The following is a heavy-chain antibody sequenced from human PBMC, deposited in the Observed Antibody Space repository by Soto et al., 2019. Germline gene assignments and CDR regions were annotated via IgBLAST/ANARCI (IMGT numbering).Heavy chain of an antibody. J-gene: IGHJ6*02. D-gene: IGHD6-13*01. CDR1: GFTLSSYS. Sequence: GGSLRLSCAASGFTLSSYSMNWVRQAPGKGLEWVSSISSSSSYIYYADSVKGRFTISRDNAKNSLYLQMNSLRAEDTAVYYCARDRYSSSWSGFYYYYYGMDVWGQGTTVTVSS. CDR3: ARDRYSSSWSGFYYYYYGMDV. CDR2: ISSSSSYI. V-gene: IGHV3-21*01.